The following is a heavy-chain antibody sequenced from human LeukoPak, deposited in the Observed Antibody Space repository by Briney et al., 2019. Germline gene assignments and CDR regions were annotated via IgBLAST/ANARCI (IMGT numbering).Heavy chain of an antibody. J-gene: IGHJ5*02. Sequence: GASVQVSCTAFGYTFTTYGINWVRQAPGQGLEWMGWIDPYNINTHYAQKVQGRVTMTTDTSTSTAYMELMSLRSDDTAVYYWARTRDCSKTNCYVMDPWGQGTLVTVSS. D-gene: IGHD2-2*01. V-gene: IGHV1-18*04. CDR2: IDPYNINT. CDR1: GYTFTTYG. CDR3: ARTRDCSKTNCYVMDP.